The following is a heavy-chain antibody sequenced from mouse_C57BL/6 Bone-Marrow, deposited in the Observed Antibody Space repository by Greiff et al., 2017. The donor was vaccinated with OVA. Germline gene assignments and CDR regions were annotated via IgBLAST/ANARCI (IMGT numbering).Heavy chain of an antibody. CDR1: GYTFTDYY. J-gene: IGHJ3*01. D-gene: IGHD2-3*01. V-gene: IGHV1-76*01. CDR2: IYPGSGNT. CDR3: ARSMAWFAY. Sequence: VQLQQSGAELVRPGASVKLSCKASGYTFTDYYINWVKQRPGQGLEWIARIYPGSGNTYYNEKFKGKATLTADKSSSTAYMQLSSLTSEDSAVYYCARSMAWFAYWGQGTLVTVSA.